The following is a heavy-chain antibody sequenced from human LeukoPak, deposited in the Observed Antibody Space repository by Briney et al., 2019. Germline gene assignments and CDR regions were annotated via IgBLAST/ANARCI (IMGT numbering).Heavy chain of an antibody. CDR2: ISGDGDGI. V-gene: IGHV3-43*02. D-gene: IGHD3-10*01. J-gene: IGHJ6*02. CDR3: AKDRGGFFGSGTSYYFYGMDV. Sequence: GGSLRLSCAASGFTFGHYAMHWVRQAPGKGLEWVSVISGDGDGIHYIDSVKGRFSISRDQSRNSLHLQMDTLRAEDTAVYYCAKDRGGFFGSGTSYYFYGMDVWGQGTTVTVSS. CDR1: GFTFGHYA.